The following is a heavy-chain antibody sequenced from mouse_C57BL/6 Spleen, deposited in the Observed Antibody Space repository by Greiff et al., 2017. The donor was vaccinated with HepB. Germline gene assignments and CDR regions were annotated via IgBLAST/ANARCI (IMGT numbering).Heavy chain of an antibody. J-gene: IGHJ2*01. D-gene: IGHD1-3*01. CDR1: GYTFTSYW. CDR2: IHPNSGST. CDR3: GRQGEGTRNYFDY. Sequence: QVQLQQPGAELVKPGASVKLSCKASGYTFTSYWMHWVKQRPGQGLEWIGMIHPNSGSTNYNEKFKSKATLTVDKSSSTAYMKLSSLTSEDSAVYYYGRQGEGTRNYFDYWGQGTTLTVSS. V-gene: IGHV1-64*01.